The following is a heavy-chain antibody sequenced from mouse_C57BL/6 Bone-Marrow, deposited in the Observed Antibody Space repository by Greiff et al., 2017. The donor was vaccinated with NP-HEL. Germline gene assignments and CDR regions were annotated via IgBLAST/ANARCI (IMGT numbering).Heavy chain of an antibody. CDR2: IYPGDGDT. J-gene: IGHJ2*01. D-gene: IGHD4-1*01. CDR1: GYAFSSSW. CDR3: AYWGFDY. Sequence: VKVVESGPELVKPGASVKISCKASGYAFSSSWMNWVKQRPGKGLEWIGRIYPGDGDTNYNGKFKGKATLTADKSSSTAYMQLSSLTSEDSAVYFCAYWGFDYWGQGTTLTVSS. V-gene: IGHV1-82*01.